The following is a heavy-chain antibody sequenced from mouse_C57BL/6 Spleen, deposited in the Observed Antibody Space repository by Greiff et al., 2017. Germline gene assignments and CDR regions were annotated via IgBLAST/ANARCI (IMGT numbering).Heavy chain of an antibody. J-gene: IGHJ2*01. CDR1: GYTFTSYW. D-gene: IGHD1-1*02. Sequence: QVQLQQPGAELVKPGASVKLSCKASGYTFTSYWMHWVKQRPGQGLEWIGMIHPNSGSTNYNEKFKSKATLTVDKTSSTAYMQLSSLTSEDSAVYYCARSLWSYFDYWGQGTTLTVSS. CDR3: ARSLWSYFDY. CDR2: IHPNSGST. V-gene: IGHV1-64*01.